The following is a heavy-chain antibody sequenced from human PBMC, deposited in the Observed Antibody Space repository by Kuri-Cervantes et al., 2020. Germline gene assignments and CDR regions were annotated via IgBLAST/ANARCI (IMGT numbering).Heavy chain of an antibody. CDR3: ARNRLVGATTPRDMDV. CDR2: INPKSGGT. J-gene: IGHJ6*03. D-gene: IGHD1-26*01. CDR1: GYTFTSYY. V-gene: IGHV1-2*02. Sequence: ASVKVSCKASGYTFTSYYLHWVRQAPGQGLEWMGWINPKSGGTKTLQKFQGRVTMTRDTSISTVYMELSSLTAEETAVYYWARNRLVGATTPRDMDVWGKGTTVTVSS.